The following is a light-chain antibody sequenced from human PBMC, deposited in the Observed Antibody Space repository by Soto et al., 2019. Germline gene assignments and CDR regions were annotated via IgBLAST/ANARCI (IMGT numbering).Light chain of an antibody. J-gene: IGKJ1*01. CDR2: GAS. CDR3: QQYGSSPET. V-gene: IGKV3-20*01. Sequence: IVLPQSPVTLSLSPWERATLSCRASQSVSSSYLAWYQQKPGQAPRLLIYGASSRATGIPDRFSGSGSGTDFTLTISRLEPEDFAVYYCQQYGSSPETFGQGTKVDIK. CDR1: QSVSSSY.